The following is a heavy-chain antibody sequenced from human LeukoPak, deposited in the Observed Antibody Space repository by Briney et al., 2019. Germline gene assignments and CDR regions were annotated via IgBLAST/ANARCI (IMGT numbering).Heavy chain of an antibody. D-gene: IGHD3-22*01. V-gene: IGHV1-2*02. CDR2: INPNSGGT. CDR3: ARAGYYYDSSGYYYN. J-gene: IGHJ4*02. CDR1: GYTFTGYY. Sequence: ASVKVSCEASGYTFTGYYMHWVRQAPGQGLEWMGWINPNSGGTNYAQKFQGRVTMTRDTSISTAYMELSRLRSDDTAVYYCARAGYYYDSSGYYYNWGQGTLVTVSS.